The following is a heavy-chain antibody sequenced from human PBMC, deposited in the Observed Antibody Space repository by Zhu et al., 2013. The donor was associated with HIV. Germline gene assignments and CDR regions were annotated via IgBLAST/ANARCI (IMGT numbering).Heavy chain of an antibody. J-gene: IGHJ3*02. V-gene: IGHV1-18*01. D-gene: IGHD3-9*01. Sequence: QVQLVQSGAEVKKPGASVKVSCKASGYTFTSYGISRVRQAPGQGLEWMGWISAYNGNTNYAQKLQGRVTMTTDTSTSTAYMELRSLRSDDTAVYYCARDAIRGYDILTGSDAFDIWGQGTMGHRLF. CDR3: ARDAIRGYDILTGSDAFDI. CDR2: ISAYNGNT. CDR1: GYTFTSYG.